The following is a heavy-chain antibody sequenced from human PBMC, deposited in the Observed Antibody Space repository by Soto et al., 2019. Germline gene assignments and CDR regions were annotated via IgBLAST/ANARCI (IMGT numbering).Heavy chain of an antibody. CDR3: ARDLLAGDF. D-gene: IGHD3-10*01. Sequence: QVQLVQSGAEVKKPGASVKVSCRASGYTFTNYYRHWVRQAPGQGLEWMAIINPKSGSTNYAQNFPGRVTLTMDTSTTTLYMDLSSLRFEDTAVYFCARDLLAGDFWGQGTLVTVSS. CDR2: INPKSGST. CDR1: GYTFTNYY. V-gene: IGHV1-46*01. J-gene: IGHJ4*02.